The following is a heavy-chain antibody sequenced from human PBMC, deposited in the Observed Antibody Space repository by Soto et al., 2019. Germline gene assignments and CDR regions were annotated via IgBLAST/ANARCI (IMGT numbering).Heavy chain of an antibody. V-gene: IGHV3-23*01. Sequence: GGSLRLSCAASGFTFSSYAMSWVRQAPGKGLEWVSAISGSGGSTYYADSVKGRFTISRDNSKNTLYLQMNSLRAEDTAVYYCAKSQVLNDFWSGYFYYFDYWGQGTLVTVSS. D-gene: IGHD3-3*01. CDR3: AKSQVLNDFWSGYFYYFDY. CDR1: GFTFSSYA. J-gene: IGHJ4*02. CDR2: ISGSGGST.